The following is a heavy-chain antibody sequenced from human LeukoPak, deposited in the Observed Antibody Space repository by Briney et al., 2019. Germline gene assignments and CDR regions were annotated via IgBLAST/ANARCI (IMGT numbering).Heavy chain of an antibody. V-gene: IGHV3-23*01. CDR3: AKNGDRGAYCSGGSCYPYYYYYMDV. Sequence: GGTLRLSWAASGFTFSDHGMSWVRQAPGKGLEWIASISSTGGTTYYADSVKGRFTISRDNSKNTLFLQVNSLRAEDTAIYYCAKNGDRGAYCSGGSCYPYYYYYMDVWGKGTTVTVSS. D-gene: IGHD2-15*01. J-gene: IGHJ6*03. CDR2: ISSTGGTT. CDR1: GFTFSDHG.